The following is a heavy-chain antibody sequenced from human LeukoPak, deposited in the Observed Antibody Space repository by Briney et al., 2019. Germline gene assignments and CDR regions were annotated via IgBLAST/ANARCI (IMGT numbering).Heavy chain of an antibody. D-gene: IGHD3-10*01. V-gene: IGHV3-30*02. CDR2: IRYDGSNK. CDR1: GFTFSSYG. Sequence: GRSLRLSCAASGFTFSSYGMHWVRQAPGKGLEWVAFIRYDGSNKYYADSVKGRFTISRDNSKNTLYLQMNSLRAEDTAVYYCAKDGYYYGSGSYMDYWGQGTLVTVSS. CDR3: AKDGYYYGSGSYMDY. J-gene: IGHJ4*02.